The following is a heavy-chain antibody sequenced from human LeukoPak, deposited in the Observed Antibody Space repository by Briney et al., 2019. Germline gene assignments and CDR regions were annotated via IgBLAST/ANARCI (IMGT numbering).Heavy chain of an antibody. CDR1: GGSISSGGYY. J-gene: IGHJ6*03. D-gene: IGHD4-17*01. V-gene: IGHV4-31*03. CDR2: IYYSGST. Sequence: PSQTLSLTCTVSGGSISSGGYYWSWLRQHPGMGLEWLGYIYYSGSTYYNPSLKSRVTISVNTSKNQFSLKLSSVTAADTAVYYCARWGPTLTTGFIPGGYYYYYYMDVWGKGTTVSVSS. CDR3: ARWGPTLTTGFIPGGYYYYYYMDV.